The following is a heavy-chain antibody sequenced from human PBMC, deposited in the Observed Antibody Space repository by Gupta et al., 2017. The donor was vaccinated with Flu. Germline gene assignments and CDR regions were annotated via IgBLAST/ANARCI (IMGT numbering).Heavy chain of an antibody. J-gene: IGHJ3*02. D-gene: IGHD1-26*01. CDR3: ARDEYSGNYSWERRFEI. CDR1: GYTFSSKY. Sequence: QVQLVQSGAEVRKPGASVRVSCKASGYTFSSKYMHWVRQAPGQGLEWMGMINPSGGATTYAQKFQGRVTMTRDTPASTVYMDLSSVRPEDTATYYCARDEYSGNYSWERRFEIWGQGTMVTVSS. CDR2: INPSGGAT. V-gene: IGHV1-46*01.